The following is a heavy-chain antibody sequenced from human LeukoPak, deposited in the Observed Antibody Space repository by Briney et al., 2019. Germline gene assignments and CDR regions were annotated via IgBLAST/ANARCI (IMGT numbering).Heavy chain of an antibody. J-gene: IGHJ3*02. CDR3: ARGGTRYCSSTSCYRWRVDDAFDI. CDR2: INHSGST. D-gene: IGHD2-2*01. Sequence: SETLSLTCAVYGGSFSGYYWSWIRQPPGKGLEWIGEINHSGSTNYNPSLKSRVTISVDTSKNQFSLKLSSVTAADTAVYYCARGGTRYCSSTSCYRWRVDDAFDIWGQGTMVTVSS. CDR1: GGSFSGYY. V-gene: IGHV4-34*01.